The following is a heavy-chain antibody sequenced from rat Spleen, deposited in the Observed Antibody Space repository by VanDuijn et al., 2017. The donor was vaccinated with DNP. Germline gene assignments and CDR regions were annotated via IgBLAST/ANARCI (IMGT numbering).Heavy chain of an antibody. J-gene: IGHJ2*01. CDR2: MRYNGDT. CDR3: TRTGSYKSGYYFDY. CDR1: GFSLTSYN. D-gene: IGHD4-3*01. V-gene: IGHV2-63*01. Sequence: QVQLKESGPGLVQPSQTLSLTCTVSGFSLTSYNVHWVRQPPGKGLEWMGRMRYNGDTSYNPTLKSRLSISRDTSKSQVFLKMNSLQTEDTAIYFCTRTGSYKSGYYFDYWGQGVMVTVSS.